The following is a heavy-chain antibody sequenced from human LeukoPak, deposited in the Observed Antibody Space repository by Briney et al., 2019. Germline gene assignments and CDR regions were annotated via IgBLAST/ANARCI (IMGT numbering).Heavy chain of an antibody. CDR1: GFTFSSSG. CDR3: ARDNPSVTMVRGASDY. CDR2: ISDSGSGRSK. Sequence: GGSLRLSCAASGFTFSSSGMSWVRQAPGKGLEGVSRISDSGSGRSKSYADSVKCRFTISRDNAKNSLYLQMNSLRAEDTAVYYCARDNPSVTMVRGASDYWGQGTLVTVSS. J-gene: IGHJ4*02. V-gene: IGHV3-23*01. D-gene: IGHD3-10*01.